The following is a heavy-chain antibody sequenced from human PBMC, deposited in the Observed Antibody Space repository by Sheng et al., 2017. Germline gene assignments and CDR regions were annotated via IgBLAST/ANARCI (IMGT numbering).Heavy chain of an antibody. CDR1: GFAFNTYG. J-gene: IGHJ4*02. CDR3: AKDLNSGTYFSSLDN. V-gene: IGHV3-30*02. CDR2: IRNDGSHT. D-gene: IGHD1-26*01. Sequence: QMQLVESGGGVVQPGGSLRLSCAASGFAFNTYGMHWVRQAPGKGLEWVAFIRNDGSHTFSADSVKGRFTISRDNSKNALYLHMNSLRAEDTAVYYCAKDLNSGTYFSSLDNWGQGTLVTVSS.